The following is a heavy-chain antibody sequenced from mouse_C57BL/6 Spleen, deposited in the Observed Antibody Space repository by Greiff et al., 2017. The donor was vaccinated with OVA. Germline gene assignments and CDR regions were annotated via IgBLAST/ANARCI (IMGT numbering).Heavy chain of an antibody. Sequence: QVQLKQPGAELVKPGASVKMSCKASGYTFTSYWITWVKQRPGQGLEWIGDIYPGSGSTNYNEKFKSKATLTVDTSSSTAYMQLSSLTSEDSAVYYCARYPYYGSSYHYYAMDYWGQGTSVTVSS. V-gene: IGHV1-55*01. D-gene: IGHD1-1*01. CDR1: GYTFTSYW. CDR3: ARYPYYGSSYHYYAMDY. J-gene: IGHJ4*01. CDR2: IYPGSGST.